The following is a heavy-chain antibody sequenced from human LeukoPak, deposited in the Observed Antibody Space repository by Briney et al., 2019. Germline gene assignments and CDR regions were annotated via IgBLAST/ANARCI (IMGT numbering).Heavy chain of an antibody. J-gene: IGHJ4*02. V-gene: IGHV1-2*02. CDR1: GDTLTGYY. D-gene: IGHD1-1*01. CDR3: ARGGATTGRPGFDY. Sequence: ASVKVSCKASGDTLTGYYMQWVRQAPGQGLEWMGWINPNSGGTNYAQKFQGRVTMTRDTSISTAYMELSRLRSDDTAVYYCARGGATTGRPGFDYWGQGTLVTVSS. CDR2: INPNSGGT.